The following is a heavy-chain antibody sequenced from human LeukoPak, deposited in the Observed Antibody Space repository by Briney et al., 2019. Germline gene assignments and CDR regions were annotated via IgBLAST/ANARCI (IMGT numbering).Heavy chain of an antibody. CDR2: ISWNSGSK. V-gene: IGHV3-9*01. CDR1: GFTFDDYA. Sequence: PGGSLRLSCAASGFTFDDYAMHWVRQAPGKGLEWVSGISWNSGSKGYLDSVKGRFTISRDNAKNSLYLQMNSLRAEDTALYYCAKDSGSYSTSAFDIWGQGTMVTVSS. CDR3: AKDSGSYSTSAFDI. J-gene: IGHJ3*02. D-gene: IGHD1-26*01.